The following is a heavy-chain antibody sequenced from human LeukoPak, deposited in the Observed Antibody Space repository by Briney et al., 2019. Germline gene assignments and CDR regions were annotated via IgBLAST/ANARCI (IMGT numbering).Heavy chain of an antibody. Sequence: ASVKVSCKVSGYTLSELSKHWVRQAPGKGLEWMGRFDPEDGETTYAQKFQGRLTMTEDTSTDTACMELSSLRSEDTAVYYCATDSGYSYGRYYYYGMDVWGQGTTVIVSS. CDR2: FDPEDGET. D-gene: IGHD5-18*01. CDR3: ATDSGYSYGRYYYYGMDV. V-gene: IGHV1-24*01. CDR1: GYTLSELS. J-gene: IGHJ6*02.